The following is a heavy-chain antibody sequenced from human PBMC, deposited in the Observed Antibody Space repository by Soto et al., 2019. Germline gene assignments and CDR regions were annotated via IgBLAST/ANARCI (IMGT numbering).Heavy chain of an antibody. Sequence: GKGLEWMGIIYPGDSDTRYSPSFQGQVTISADKSISTAYLQWSSLKASDTAMYYCARHTGRSYCISWDEWVHDYYSVMEFLVQRTSVIGS. V-gene: IGHV5-51*01. J-gene: IGHJ6*02. D-gene: IGHD6-13*01. CDR2: IYPGDSDT. CDR3: ARHTGRSYCISWDEWVHDYYSVMEF.